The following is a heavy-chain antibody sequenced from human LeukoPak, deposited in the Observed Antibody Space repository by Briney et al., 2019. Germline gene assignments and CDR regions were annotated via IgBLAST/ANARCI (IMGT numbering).Heavy chain of an antibody. V-gene: IGHV4-28*06. CDR3: ARMLPWVRGFDF. D-gene: IGHD3-10*01. Sequence: SETLSLTCAVSGSAISNSDWGGCIRQPPGRGLEWRGYIYYTGSPNYNPSLKSRLTMSIDTSTNPFSLNLSALTALPPACSSFARMLPWVRGFDFWAQGTLVTVSS. CDR2: IYYTGSP. CDR1: GSAISNSDW. J-gene: IGHJ4*02.